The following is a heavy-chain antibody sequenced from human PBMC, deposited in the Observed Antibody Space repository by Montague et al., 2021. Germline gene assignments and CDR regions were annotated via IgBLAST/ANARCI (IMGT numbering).Heavy chain of an antibody. CDR3: ARDHGLINAWAY. CDR2: TYYRSRWYF. J-gene: IGHJ4*02. CDR1: GDSVSSTTTA. Sequence: CAISGDSVSSTTTAWHWIRQFPSRGLEWLGRTYYRSRWYFDYAPSVKSRITIQPDTATNQFSLQVNSVTPEDTAVYFCARDHGLINAWAYWGQGTLVTVSS. D-gene: IGHD2-8*01. V-gene: IGHV6-1*01.